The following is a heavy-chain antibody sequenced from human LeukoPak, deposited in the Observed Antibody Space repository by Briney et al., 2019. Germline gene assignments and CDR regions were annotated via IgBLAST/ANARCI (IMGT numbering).Heavy chain of an antibody. CDR3: ARVQIGSW. CDR1: GFTFSDYY. J-gene: IGHJ4*02. Sequence: PGGSLRLSCEASGFTFSDYYLSWIRQAPGKGLEWISYISGSSSHINYADSVKGRFTISRDNAKKSVYLQMDSLRAEDTAVYYCARVQIGSWWVQGTLVIVSS. D-gene: IGHD6-13*01. CDR2: ISGSSSHI. V-gene: IGHV3-11*06.